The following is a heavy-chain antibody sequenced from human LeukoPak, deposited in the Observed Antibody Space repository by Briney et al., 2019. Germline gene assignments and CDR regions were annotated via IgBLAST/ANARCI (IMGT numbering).Heavy chain of an antibody. J-gene: IGHJ5*02. CDR1: GYSFTSYW. CDR2: IYPGDSDT. CDR3: ARLRVGATLPNNWFDP. Sequence: KHGESLKISCKGSGYSFTSYWIGWVRQMPGKGLEWMGIIYPGDSDTRYSPSFQGQVTISADKSISTAYLQWSSLKASDTAMYYCARLRVGATLPNNWFDPWGQGTLVTVSS. V-gene: IGHV5-51*01. D-gene: IGHD1-26*01.